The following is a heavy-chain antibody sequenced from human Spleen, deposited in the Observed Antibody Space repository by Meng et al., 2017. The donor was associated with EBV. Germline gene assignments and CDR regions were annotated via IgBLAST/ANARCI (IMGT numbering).Heavy chain of an antibody. V-gene: IGHV4-34*01. CDR2: SDHTGGT. CDR3: ARGCSSTNCNSDFDY. D-gene: IGHD2-2*01. J-gene: IGHJ4*02. CDR1: GESFSDNY. Sequence: QGRLKQGGAGLLRLSETLSLPCAVYGESFSDNYWSWIRQSPGKGLEWIGESDHTGGTNYNPSLMSRVTISVDTSKNQFSLNLNSVTAADTAVYYCARGCSSTNCNSDFDYWGQGTLVTVSS.